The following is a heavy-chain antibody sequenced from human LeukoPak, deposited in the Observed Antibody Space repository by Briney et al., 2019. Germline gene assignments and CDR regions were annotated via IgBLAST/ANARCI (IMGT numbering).Heavy chain of an antibody. Sequence: GASVKVSCKASGYTFTSYYMHWVRQAPGQGLEWMGIINPSGGSTSYAQKFQGRVTMTRDTSTSTVYMELSSLRSEDTAVYYCARAVIGRQLVIDVYFQHWGQGTLVTVSS. CDR1: GYTFTSYY. CDR3: ARAVIGRQLVIDVYFQH. CDR2: INPSGGST. J-gene: IGHJ1*01. D-gene: IGHD6-13*01. V-gene: IGHV1-46*01.